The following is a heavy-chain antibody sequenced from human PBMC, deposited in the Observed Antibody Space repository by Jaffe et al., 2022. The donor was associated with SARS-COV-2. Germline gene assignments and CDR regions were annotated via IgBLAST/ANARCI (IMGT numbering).Heavy chain of an antibody. Sequence: QVQLVESGGGVVQPGRSLRLSCAASGFTFSSYGMHWVRQAPGKGLEWVAVISYDGSNKYYADSVKGRFTISRDNSKNTLYLQMNSLRAEDTAVYYCAKESYGLNYYYGMDVWGQGTTVTVSS. CDR2: ISYDGSNK. V-gene: IGHV3-30*18. J-gene: IGHJ6*02. CDR3: AKESYGLNYYYGMDV. CDR1: GFTFSSYG. D-gene: IGHD5-18*01.